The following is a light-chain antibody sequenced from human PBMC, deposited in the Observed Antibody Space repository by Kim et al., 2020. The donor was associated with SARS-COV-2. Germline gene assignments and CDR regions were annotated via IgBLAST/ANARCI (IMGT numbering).Light chain of an antibody. CDR1: RVGDKY. CDR3: QAWDSGAGVV. CDR2: QDT. Sequence: VSPGQTARIAGSGNRVGDKYVWWYRQRPGQTPVLVISQDTNRPSGIPDRFSGSNSEGTATLTISRTQARDEAKYYGQAWDSGAGVVFGGGAQLTVL. J-gene: IGLJ2*01. V-gene: IGLV3-1*01.